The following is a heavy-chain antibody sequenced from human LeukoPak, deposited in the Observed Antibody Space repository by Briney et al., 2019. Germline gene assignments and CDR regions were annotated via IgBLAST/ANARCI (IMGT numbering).Heavy chain of an antibody. CDR1: GGSISSSSYY. D-gene: IGHD4-17*01. Sequence: SETLSLTCTVSGGSISSSSYYWGWIRQPPGKGLEWIESIYYSGSTYYNPSLKSRVTISVDTSKNQFSLKLSSVTAADTAVYYCARQADDYGDYGWFDPWGQGTLVTVSS. CDR3: ARQADDYGDYGWFDP. CDR2: IYYSGST. J-gene: IGHJ5*02. V-gene: IGHV4-39*01.